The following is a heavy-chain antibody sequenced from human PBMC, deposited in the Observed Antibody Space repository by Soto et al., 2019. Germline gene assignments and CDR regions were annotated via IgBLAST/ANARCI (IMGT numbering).Heavy chain of an antibody. D-gene: IGHD5-12*01. V-gene: IGHV5-10-1*01. CDR3: ALSGYGAFDV. CDR1: GYSFTTYW. Sequence: PGESLKISCKASGYSFTTYWIGWVRQMPGKGLEWMGRINPTDSYTNYSPSFQGHVTISTDKSISTAYLQWSSLKASDTAMYYCALSGYGAFDVWGQGTMVTVSS. J-gene: IGHJ3*01. CDR2: INPTDSYT.